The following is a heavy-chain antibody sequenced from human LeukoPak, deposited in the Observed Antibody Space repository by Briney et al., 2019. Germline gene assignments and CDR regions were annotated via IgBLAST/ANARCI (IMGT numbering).Heavy chain of an antibody. CDR1: GFTFSSYA. V-gene: IGHV3-53*01. CDR2: IYSGGNT. CDR3: ARDRAGGYDVFDY. J-gene: IGHJ4*02. D-gene: IGHD5-12*01. Sequence: HPGGSLRLSCAASGFTFSSYAMSWVRQAPGKGLEWVSVIYSGGNTYYADSVRGRFTISRDNSKNTLHLQMNSLRVEDTAVYYCARDRAGGYDVFDYWGQGTLVTVSS.